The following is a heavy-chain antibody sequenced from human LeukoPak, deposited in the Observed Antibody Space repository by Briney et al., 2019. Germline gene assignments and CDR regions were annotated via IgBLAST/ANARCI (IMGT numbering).Heavy chain of an antibody. D-gene: IGHD3-22*01. J-gene: IGHJ4*02. CDR2: IRYDESNK. CDR3: AKGLNSYDSSGYPS. Sequence: GGSLRLSCEASGFTFTRFGMHWVRQAPGKGLEWVAFIRYDESNKYYADSVKGRFTVSRDNSKNALYLQMNSLRAEDTAVYYCAKGLNSYDSSGYPSWGQGTLVTVSS. V-gene: IGHV3-30*02. CDR1: GFTFTRFG.